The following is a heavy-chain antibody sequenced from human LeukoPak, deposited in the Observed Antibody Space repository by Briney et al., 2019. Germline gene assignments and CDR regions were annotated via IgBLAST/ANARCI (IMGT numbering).Heavy chain of an antibody. V-gene: IGHV1-69*13. CDR1: GGTFSSYG. CDR2: IIPIFGTA. CDR3: ARLDEYSSSSRYYGMDV. D-gene: IGHD6-6*01. J-gene: IGHJ6*02. Sequence: GASVKVSCKASGGTFSSYGTSWVRQAPGQGLEWMGGIIPIFGTANYAQKFQGRVTITADESTSTAYMELSSLRSEGTAVYYCARLDEYSSSSRYYGMDVWGQGATVTVSS.